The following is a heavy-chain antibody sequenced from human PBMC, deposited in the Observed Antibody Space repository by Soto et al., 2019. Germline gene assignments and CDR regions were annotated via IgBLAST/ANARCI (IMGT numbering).Heavy chain of an antibody. CDR2: IGTAGDT. Sequence: GGSLRLSCAASGFTFSSYDMHWVRQATGKGLEWVSAIGTAGDTYYPGSVKGRFTISRENAKNSLYLQMNSLRAGDTAVYYCARSRGAYCGGDCYSRDDAFDIWGQGTMVTVSS. V-gene: IGHV3-13*01. CDR3: ARSRGAYCGGDCYSRDDAFDI. CDR1: GFTFSSYD. J-gene: IGHJ3*02. D-gene: IGHD2-21*01.